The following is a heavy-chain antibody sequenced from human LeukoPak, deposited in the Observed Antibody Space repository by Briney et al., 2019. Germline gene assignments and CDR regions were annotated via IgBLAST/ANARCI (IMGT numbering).Heavy chain of an antibody. CDR3: ARSIVVPTNWFDP. J-gene: IGHJ5*02. D-gene: IGHD3-22*01. V-gene: IGHV4-39*07. Sequence: IGTIYYRGTTYYTPSLQSRVTILVDTSKNQISLKLSAVTAADTAIYYCARSIVVPTNWFDPWGQGTLVTVSS. CDR2: IYYRGTT.